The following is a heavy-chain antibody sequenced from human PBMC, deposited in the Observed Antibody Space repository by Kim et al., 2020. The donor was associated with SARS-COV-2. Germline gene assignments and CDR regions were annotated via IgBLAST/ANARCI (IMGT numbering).Heavy chain of an antibody. V-gene: IGHV4-34*01. CDR2: INHSGDT. Sequence: SETLSLTCAVYVGSFSGHFWSWIRQPPGKGQEWIGEINHSGDTNYNASLRSRVTISVDTSKNQFSLKLTSVTAADTAVYYCARTGDGHNPPPCYWGQGTPVTVSS. D-gene: IGHD1-26*01. CDR1: VGSFSGHF. J-gene: IGHJ1*01. CDR3: ARTGDGHNPPPCY.